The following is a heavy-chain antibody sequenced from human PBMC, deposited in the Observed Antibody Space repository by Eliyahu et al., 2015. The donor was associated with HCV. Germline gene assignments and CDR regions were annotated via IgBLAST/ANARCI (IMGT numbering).Heavy chain of an antibody. CDR2: INHSGNS. CDR3: ARGPPVIYSHGNGYYYFDY. D-gene: IGHD3-10*01. Sequence: QAQLQQWGAGLLKPSETLSLTCAVYGGSFSGYFWTWIRQPPGKGLEWIGEINHSGNSNYNPSLKSRVTISVDTSKNQFSLKLSSVTAADTAVYYCARGPPVIYSHGNGYYYFDYWGQGSLVTVSS. CDR1: GGSFSGYF. V-gene: IGHV4-34*01. J-gene: IGHJ4*02.